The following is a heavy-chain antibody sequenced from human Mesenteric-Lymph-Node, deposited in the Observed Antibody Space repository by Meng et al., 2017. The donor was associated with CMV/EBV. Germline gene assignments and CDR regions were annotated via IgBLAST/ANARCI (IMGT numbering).Heavy chain of an antibody. CDR2: ISSSSSYI. CDR3: ARGVVVPAAFDY. CDR1: GFTFSSYS. D-gene: IGHD2-2*01. Sequence: GGSLRLSCAASGFTFSSYSMNWVRQAPGKRLEWVSSISSSSSYIYYADSVKGRFTISRDNAKNSLYLQMNSLRAEDTAVYYCARGVVVPAAFDYWGQGTLVTVSS. J-gene: IGHJ4*02. V-gene: IGHV3-21*01.